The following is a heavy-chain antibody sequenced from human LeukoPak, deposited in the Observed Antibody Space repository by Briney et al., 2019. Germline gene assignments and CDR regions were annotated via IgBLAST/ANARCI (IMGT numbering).Heavy chain of an antibody. Sequence: SETLSLTCTVSGGSISSGSYYWSWIRQPAGKGLEWIGRIYTSGSTNYNPSLKSRVTISVDTSNNQFSLKLSSVTAADTAVYYCARGRDYMESYYMDVWGKGTTVTVSS. D-gene: IGHD4-11*01. CDR1: GGSISSGSYY. CDR2: IYTSGST. V-gene: IGHV4-61*02. J-gene: IGHJ6*03. CDR3: ARGRDYMESYYMDV.